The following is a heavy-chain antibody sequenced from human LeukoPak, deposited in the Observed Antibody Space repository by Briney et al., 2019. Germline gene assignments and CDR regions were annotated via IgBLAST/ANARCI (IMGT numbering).Heavy chain of an antibody. CDR2: ISGSGAST. CDR1: GFTFSSYA. J-gene: IGHJ4*02. CDR3: AKAKEYSSSSGYFDY. Sequence: GGSLRLSCAASGFTFSSYAMSWVRQAPGKGLEWVSGISGSGASTYYADSVKGRSTISRDNSKNTLYLQMNSLRAEDTAVYYCAKAKEYSSSSGYFDYWGQGTLVIVSS. V-gene: IGHV3-23*01. D-gene: IGHD6-6*01.